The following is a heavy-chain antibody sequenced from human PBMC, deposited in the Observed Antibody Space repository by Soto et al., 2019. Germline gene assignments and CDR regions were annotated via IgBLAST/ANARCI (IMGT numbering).Heavy chain of an antibody. CDR1: GFTFISYG. Sequence: PVGSLRLSCAASGFTFISYGMHWVRQAPGKGLEWVAVISYDGSDKNYADSVKGRFTISRDNSKNTLYLQMNSLRAEDTAVYYCAKDFVAAIITSYYYYYGLDVWGQGTTVTAP. D-gene: IGHD2-15*01. CDR3: AKDFVAAIITSYYYYYGLDV. V-gene: IGHV3-30*18. CDR2: ISYDGSDK. J-gene: IGHJ6*02.